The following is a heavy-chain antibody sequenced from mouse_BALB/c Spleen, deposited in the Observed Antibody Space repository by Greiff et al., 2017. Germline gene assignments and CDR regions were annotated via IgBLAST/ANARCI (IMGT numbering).Heavy chain of an antibody. CDR3: AREDYYGSSYPWFAY. CDR1: GFSLTSYG. CDR2: IWAGGST. Sequence: VKLMESGPGLVAPSQSLSITCTVSGFSLTSYGVHWVRQPPGKGLEWLGVIWAGGSTNYNSALMSRLSISKDNSKSQVFLKMNSLQTDDTAMYYCAREDYYGSSYPWFAYWGQGTLVTVSA. D-gene: IGHD1-1*01. J-gene: IGHJ3*01. V-gene: IGHV2-9*02.